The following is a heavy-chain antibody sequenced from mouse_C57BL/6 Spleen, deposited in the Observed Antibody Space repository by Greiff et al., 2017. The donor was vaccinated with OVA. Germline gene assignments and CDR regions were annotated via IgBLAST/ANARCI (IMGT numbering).Heavy chain of an antibody. Sequence: EVQRVESGGGLVQPGGSLKLSCAASGFTFSDYGMAWVRQAPRKGPEWVAFISNLAYSIYYADNVTGRFTISRENAKNTLYLEMSSLRAEDTAMYYCARLYDGYYDWYFDVWGTGTTVTVSS. CDR1: GFTFSDYG. D-gene: IGHD2-3*01. CDR3: ARLYDGYYDWYFDV. V-gene: IGHV5-15*01. J-gene: IGHJ1*03. CDR2: ISNLAYSI.